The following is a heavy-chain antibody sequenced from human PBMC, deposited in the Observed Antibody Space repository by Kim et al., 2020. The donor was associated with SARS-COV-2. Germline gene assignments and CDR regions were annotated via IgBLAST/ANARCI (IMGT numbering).Heavy chain of an antibody. D-gene: IGHD3-22*01. CDR3: ARGRRTTMIVRTWRTFDI. Sequence: SETLSLTCAVYGGSFSGYYWSWIRQPPGKGLEWIGEINHSGSTNYNPSLKSRVTISVDTSKNQFSLKLSSVTAADTAVYYCARGRRTTMIVRTWRTFDIWGQGTMVTVSS. CDR1: GGSFSGYY. V-gene: IGHV4-34*01. CDR2: INHSGST. J-gene: IGHJ3*02.